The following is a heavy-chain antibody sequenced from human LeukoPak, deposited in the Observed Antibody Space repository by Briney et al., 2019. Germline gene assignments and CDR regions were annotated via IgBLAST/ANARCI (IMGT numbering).Heavy chain of an antibody. Sequence: GGSLRLSCAASGFTFSSYWMSWVRRAPGKGLEWVANIKQDGSEKYYVDSVKGRFTISRDNAKNSLYLQMNSLRAEDTAVYYCASGYCSSGRCYGDYWGQGTLVTVSS. CDR2: IKQDGSEK. CDR3: ASGYCSSGRCYGDY. V-gene: IGHV3-7*01. CDR1: GFTFSSYW. D-gene: IGHD2-15*01. J-gene: IGHJ4*02.